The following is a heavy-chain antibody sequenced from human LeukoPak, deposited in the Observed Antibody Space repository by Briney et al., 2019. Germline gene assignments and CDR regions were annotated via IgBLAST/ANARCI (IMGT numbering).Heavy chain of an antibody. D-gene: IGHD3-10*01. J-gene: IGHJ4*02. CDR2: ISSSDTTM. CDR3: ARAPTYGPGSSFDY. CDR1: GFTFRDYD. Sequence: GGSLRLSCAASGFTFRDYDMTWIRQAPGKGLEWVSYISSSDTTMYNADSVKGRFTISRDNAKNSLYLQMNSLRAEDTAVYYCARAPTYGPGSSFDYWGQGTLVTVSS. V-gene: IGHV3-11*01.